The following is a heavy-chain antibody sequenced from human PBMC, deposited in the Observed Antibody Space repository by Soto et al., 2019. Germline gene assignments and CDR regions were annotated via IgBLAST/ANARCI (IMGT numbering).Heavy chain of an antibody. CDR1: GYSISTFY. D-gene: IGHD3-22*01. J-gene: IGHJ4*02. CDR2: VYYTGST. Sequence: SETLSLTCTVSGYSISTFYWGWMRQSPGKELEWIGYVYYTGSTNYNPSLKSRVTISVDRSKNQFSLKLTSANAADTAVYYCARARTVRNYADDRSAYFSFFDYLGQVTQVTTSS. CDR3: ARARTVRNYADDRSAYFSFFDY. V-gene: IGHV4-59*01.